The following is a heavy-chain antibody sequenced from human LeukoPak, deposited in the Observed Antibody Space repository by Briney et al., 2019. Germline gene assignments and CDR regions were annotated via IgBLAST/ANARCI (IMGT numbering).Heavy chain of an antibody. Sequence: SVKVSCKASGGTFSSYAISWVRQAPGQGLERMGRIIPILGIANYAQKFQGRVTITADKSTSTAYMELSNLRSEDTAVYYCARDRGIAVAGTFNYWGQGTLVTVSS. V-gene: IGHV1-69*04. CDR2: IIPILGIA. D-gene: IGHD6-19*01. CDR3: ARDRGIAVAGTFNY. CDR1: GGTFSSYA. J-gene: IGHJ4*02.